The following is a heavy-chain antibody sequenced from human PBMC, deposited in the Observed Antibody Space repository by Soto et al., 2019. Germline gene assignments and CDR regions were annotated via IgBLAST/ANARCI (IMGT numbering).Heavy chain of an antibody. CDR1: GGSISSYY. Sequence: SETLSLTCTVSGGSISSYYWSWIRQPPGKGLEWIGYIYYSGSTNYNPSLRSRVTISVDTSKNQFSLKLSSVTAADTAVYYCARHPAYGDYFDYWGQGTLVTFSS. J-gene: IGHJ4*02. V-gene: IGHV4-59*08. CDR2: IYYSGST. CDR3: ARHPAYGDYFDY. D-gene: IGHD4-17*01.